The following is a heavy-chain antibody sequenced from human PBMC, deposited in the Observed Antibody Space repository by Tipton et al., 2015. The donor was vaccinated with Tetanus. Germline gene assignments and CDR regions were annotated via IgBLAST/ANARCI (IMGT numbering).Heavy chain of an antibody. CDR1: GFTFSNFV. V-gene: IGHV3-48*03. CDR2: ISSAGSPI. Sequence: SLRLSCAASGFTFSNFVIHWVRQAPGKGLEWISYISSAGSPIYFADSVEGRFTISRDNAKNLLYLQMHNLRDEDTAVYYCARAPGGGSYHMDFWGQGTLVAVSS. D-gene: IGHD3-16*02. J-gene: IGHJ4*02. CDR3: ARAPGGGSYHMDF.